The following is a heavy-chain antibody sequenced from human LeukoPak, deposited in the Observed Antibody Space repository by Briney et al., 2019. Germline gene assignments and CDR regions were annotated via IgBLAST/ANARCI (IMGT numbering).Heavy chain of an antibody. CDR2: ISYDGSNK. Sequence: RGSLRLSCAASGFTFSSYGMHWVRQAPGKGLEWVAVISYDGSNKYYADSVKGRFTISRDNSKNTLYLQMNSLRAEDTAVYYCAKSPPVTLRGNYYFDYWGQGTLVTVSS. V-gene: IGHV3-30*18. CDR3: AKSPPVTLRGNYYFDY. CDR1: GFTFSSYG. J-gene: IGHJ4*02. D-gene: IGHD4-17*01.